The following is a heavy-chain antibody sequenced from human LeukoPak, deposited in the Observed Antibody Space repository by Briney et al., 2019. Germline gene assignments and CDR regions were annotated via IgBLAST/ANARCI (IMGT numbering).Heavy chain of an antibody. D-gene: IGHD1-26*01. Sequence: ASVNVSCKTSGGTFSTYAISWVRQAPGQGLEWMGGIIPIFSTTNYARKFQGRVTITADESTSTAYKELNSLRSEDTAVYYCARGVRNSGSYYIDYWGQGTQVTVSS. J-gene: IGHJ4*02. CDR1: GGTFSTYA. V-gene: IGHV1-69*13. CDR2: IIPIFSTT. CDR3: ARGVRNSGSYYIDY.